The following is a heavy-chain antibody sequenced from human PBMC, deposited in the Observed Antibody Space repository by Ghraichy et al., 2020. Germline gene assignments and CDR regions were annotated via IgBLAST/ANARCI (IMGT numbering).Heavy chain of an antibody. D-gene: IGHD3-9*01. V-gene: IGHV3-23*01. CDR3: AKRLRSGYFDYYYYTLDV. CDR2: ISDGGDST. J-gene: IGHJ6*02. CDR1: GFTFSSHV. Sequence: GGSLRLSCAASGFTFSSHVMSWVRQAPGKGLEWVSGISDGGDSTYYADSVKGRFTISRDNSKNTLYLQMNSLRAEDTAVYYCAKRLRSGYFDYYYYTLDVWGQGTTVTVSS.